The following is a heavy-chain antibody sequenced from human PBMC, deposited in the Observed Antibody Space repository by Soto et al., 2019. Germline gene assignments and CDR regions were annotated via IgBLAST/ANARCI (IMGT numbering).Heavy chain of an antibody. D-gene: IGHD3-9*01. CDR3: ARDIPRDSFYYGMDV. V-gene: IGHV5-10-1*01. J-gene: IGHJ6*02. CDR1: GYSFTSYW. Sequence: PGESLKISCKGSGYSFTSYWISWVRQMPGKGLEWMGRIDPSDSYTNYSPSFQGHVTISADKSISTAYLQWSSLKASDTAMYYCARDIPRDSFYYGMDVWGQGXTVTVYS. CDR2: IDPSDSYT.